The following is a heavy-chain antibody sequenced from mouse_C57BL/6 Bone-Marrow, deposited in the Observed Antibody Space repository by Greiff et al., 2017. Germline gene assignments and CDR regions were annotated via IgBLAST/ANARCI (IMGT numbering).Heavy chain of an antibody. CDR3: ARVYYWYFDV. J-gene: IGHJ1*03. V-gene: IGHV3-6*01. Sequence: EVQVVESGPGLVKPSQSLSLTCSVTGYSITSGYYWNWIRQFPGNKLEWMGYISYDGSNNYNPSLKNRISITRDTSKNQFFLKLNSVTTEDTATYYCARVYYWYFDVWGTGTTVTVSS. CDR2: ISYDGSN. CDR1: GYSITSGYY.